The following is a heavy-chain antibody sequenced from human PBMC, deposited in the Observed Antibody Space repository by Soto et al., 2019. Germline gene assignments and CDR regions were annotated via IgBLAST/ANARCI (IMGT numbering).Heavy chain of an antibody. CDR1: GGSFSGYY. CDR2: INHSGST. D-gene: IGHD3-10*01. V-gene: IGHV4-34*09. CDR3: ARWITMVRAYYFDY. J-gene: IGHJ4*02. Sequence: PSETLSLTCAVYGGSFSGYYWSWIRQPPGKGLEWIGEINHSGSTNYNPSLKSRVTISVDTSKNQFSLKLSSVTAADTAVYYCARWITMVRAYYFDYWGQGTLVTVSS.